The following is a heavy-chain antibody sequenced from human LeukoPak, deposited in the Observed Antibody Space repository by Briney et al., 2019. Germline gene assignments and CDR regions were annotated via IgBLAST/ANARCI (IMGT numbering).Heavy chain of an antibody. CDR3: AGMRITTPTVRTLDY. CDR1: GGSMSTYY. D-gene: IGHD1-14*01. V-gene: IGHV4-59*01. Sequence: PSETLSLTCTVSGGSMSTYYWTWIRQPPGKELEWIGFIYYTGSTNYNPSLKSRVTISVDTSKNQFSLKLSSVTAADTAVYYCAGMRITTPTVRTLDYWGQGALVTVSS. CDR2: IYYTGST. J-gene: IGHJ4*02.